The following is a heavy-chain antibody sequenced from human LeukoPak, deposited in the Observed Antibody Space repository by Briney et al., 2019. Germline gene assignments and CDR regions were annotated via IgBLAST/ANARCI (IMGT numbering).Heavy chain of an antibody. CDR3: ARIPLEADYDSSGYYPF. CDR1: GYTFTSYD. Sequence: ASVKVSCKASGYTFTSYDINWVRQATGQGLEWMGWMNPNSGNTGYAQKFQGRVTITRNTSISTAYMELSSLRSEDTAVYYCARIPLEADYDSSGYYPFWGQGTLVTVSS. D-gene: IGHD3-22*01. V-gene: IGHV1-8*03. J-gene: IGHJ4*02. CDR2: MNPNSGNT.